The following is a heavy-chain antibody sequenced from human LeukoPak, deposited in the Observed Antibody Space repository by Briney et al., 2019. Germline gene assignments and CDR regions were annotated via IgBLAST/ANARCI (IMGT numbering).Heavy chain of an antibody. CDR2: IYSGGST. CDR3: ARILRYFDYGMDV. J-gene: IGHJ6*02. V-gene: IGHV3-66*01. Sequence: GGSLRLSCAASGFTFGSYEMNWVRQAPGKGLEWVSVIYSGGSTYYADSVKGRFTISRDNSKNTLYLQMNSLRAEDTAVYYCARILRYFDYGMDVWGQGTTVTVSS. CDR1: GFTFGSYE. D-gene: IGHD3-9*01.